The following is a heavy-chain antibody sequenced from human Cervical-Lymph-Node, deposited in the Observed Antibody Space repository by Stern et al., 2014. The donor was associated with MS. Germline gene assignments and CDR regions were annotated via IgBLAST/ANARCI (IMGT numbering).Heavy chain of an antibody. Sequence: EESGPTLVKPTQTLTLTCTFSGFSLSTSGVGVGWIRQPPGKALEWLALIYWDDDKRYSPSLKSRLTITKDTSKNQVVLTMTNMDPVDTATYYCAHRLTYYYSSGAFDIWGQGTMVTVSS. D-gene: IGHD3-10*01. CDR3: AHRLTYYYSSGAFDI. J-gene: IGHJ3*02. V-gene: IGHV2-5*02. CDR2: IYWDDDK. CDR1: GFSLSTSGVG.